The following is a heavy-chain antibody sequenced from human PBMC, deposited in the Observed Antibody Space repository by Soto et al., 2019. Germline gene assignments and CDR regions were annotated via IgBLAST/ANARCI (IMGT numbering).Heavy chain of an antibody. CDR2: INWNGGST. D-gene: IGHD5-12*01. CDR1: GFTFDDYG. Sequence: EVQLVESGGGVVRPGGSLRLSCAASGFTFDDYGMSWVRQAPGKGLEWVSGINWNGGSTGYADSVKGRFTISRDNAKNSLDLQMNSLRAEDTALYHCARHSGYDWLDWFDPWGQGTLVTVSS. CDR3: ARHSGYDWLDWFDP. J-gene: IGHJ5*02. V-gene: IGHV3-20*01.